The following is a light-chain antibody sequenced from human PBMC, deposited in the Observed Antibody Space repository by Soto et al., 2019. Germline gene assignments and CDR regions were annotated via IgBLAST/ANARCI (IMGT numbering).Light chain of an antibody. CDR3: QQYGSSPTT. V-gene: IGKV3-20*01. CDR1: QSVFNNH. Sequence: EIVLTQSPGTLSLSPGERATLSCRASQSVFNNHIGWYQQKPGQAPRRLIFGASFRATGIPDRFSGSASGTDFTLTISRLEPDYFAVYYCQQYGSSPTTFGQGTKVEIK. CDR2: GAS. J-gene: IGKJ1*01.